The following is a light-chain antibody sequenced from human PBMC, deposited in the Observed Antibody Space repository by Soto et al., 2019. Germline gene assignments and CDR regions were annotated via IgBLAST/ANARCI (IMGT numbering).Light chain of an antibody. V-gene: IGLV4-69*01. J-gene: IGLJ2*01. CDR3: QTWGTGIVI. CDR1: SGHSNYA. CDR2: INRDGSH. Sequence: QPVLTQSPSASASLGASVKLTCTLSSGHSNYAIAWHQQQPEKGPRYLMKINRDGSHSKGDGIPNRFSASSSGAERYLTISSLQSEDEAEYYCQTWGTGIVIFGGGTKLTVL.